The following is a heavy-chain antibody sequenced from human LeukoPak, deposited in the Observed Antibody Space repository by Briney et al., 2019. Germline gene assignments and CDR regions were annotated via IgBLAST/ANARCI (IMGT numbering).Heavy chain of an antibody. CDR1: GFTFNTYG. CDR2: ISGSGGAT. D-gene: IGHD6-25*01. J-gene: IGHJ3*02. Sequence: PGGTLRLSCAASGFTFNTYGMSWVRQAPGKGLEWVSGISGSGGATSYADSVKGRFTTSRDNAKNTLYLQMNSLRAEDTAVYYCARRSAAKDAFDIWGQGTMVTVSS. V-gene: IGHV3-23*01. CDR3: ARRSAAKDAFDI.